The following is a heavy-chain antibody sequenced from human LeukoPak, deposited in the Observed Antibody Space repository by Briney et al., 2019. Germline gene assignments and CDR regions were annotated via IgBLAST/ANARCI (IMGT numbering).Heavy chain of an antibody. D-gene: IGHD1-26*01. CDR2: IYYSGST. J-gene: IGHJ4*02. CDR3: ARDKRESGLDY. CDR1: GGSISSYY. Sequence: SETLSLTCTVSGGSISSYYWSWIRQPPGKGLEWIGYIYYSGSTNYNPSLKRRVTISVDTSKNQFSLKLSSVTAADTAVYYCARDKRESGLDYWGQGTLVTVSS. V-gene: IGHV4-59*01.